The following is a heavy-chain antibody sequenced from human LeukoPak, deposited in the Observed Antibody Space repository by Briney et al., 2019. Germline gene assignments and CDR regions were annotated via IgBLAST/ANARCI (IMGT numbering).Heavy chain of an antibody. Sequence: SETLSLTCTVSGGSISSSSYYWGWIRQPPGKGREGIGRIYDSGSTYYNPSLKSRVTISVDTSKNQFSLKLSSVTAADTAVYYCASPVMRYCSGGSCYSLDYWGQGTLVTVSS. CDR3: ASPVMRYCSGGSCYSLDY. CDR1: GGSISSSSYY. V-gene: IGHV4-39*07. J-gene: IGHJ4*02. D-gene: IGHD2-15*01. CDR2: IYDSGST.